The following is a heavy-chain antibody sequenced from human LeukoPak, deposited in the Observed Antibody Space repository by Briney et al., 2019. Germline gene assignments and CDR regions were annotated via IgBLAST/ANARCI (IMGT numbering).Heavy chain of an antibody. Sequence: GGSLRLSCAASGFTFSGYWMHWVRQGPEKGLELVSRIDNDGHGILYADSVKGRFTTSRDNAKNTLYLQMNSLRFEDTAVYYCARDVGDLWGQGTLVTVSS. CDR2: IDNDGHGI. D-gene: IGHD2-21*02. CDR1: GFTFSGYW. CDR3: ARDVGDL. J-gene: IGHJ4*02. V-gene: IGHV3-74*03.